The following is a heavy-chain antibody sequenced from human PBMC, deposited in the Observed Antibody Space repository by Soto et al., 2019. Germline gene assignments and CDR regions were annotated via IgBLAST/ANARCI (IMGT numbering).Heavy chain of an antibody. J-gene: IGHJ4*02. CDR1: GGSISSGGYS. Sequence: QLQLQDSGSGLVKPSQTLSLTCAVSGGSISSGGYSWSWIRQPPGKGLEWIGYIYHSGSTYYNPSLKSRVTISVDRSKNQFSLKLSSVTAADTAVYYCASSMTTVTTVDDWGQGTQVTV. CDR3: ASSMTTVTTVDD. CDR2: IYHSGST. D-gene: IGHD4-17*01. V-gene: IGHV4-30-2*01.